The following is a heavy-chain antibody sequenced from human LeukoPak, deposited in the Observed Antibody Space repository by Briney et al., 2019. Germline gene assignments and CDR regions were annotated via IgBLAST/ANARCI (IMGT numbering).Heavy chain of an antibody. Sequence: GRSLRLSCAASGFTFSSYAMHWVRQAPGKGLEWVAVISYDGSNKYYADSVKGRFTISRDNSKNTLYLQMNSLRAEDTAVYYCARDEYGDNWFDPWGQGTLVTVSS. V-gene: IGHV3-30*04. CDR2: ISYDGSNK. CDR3: ARDEYGDNWFDP. CDR1: GFTFSSYA. J-gene: IGHJ5*02. D-gene: IGHD4-17*01.